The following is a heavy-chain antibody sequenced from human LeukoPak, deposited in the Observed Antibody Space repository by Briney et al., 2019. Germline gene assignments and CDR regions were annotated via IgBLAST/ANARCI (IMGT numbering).Heavy chain of an antibody. Sequence: SLRLSCXASGFTXSSYAMHWVRQAPGKGLEWVAVISYDGSNKYYADSVKGRFTISRDNSKNTLYLQTGSLRAEDMAVYYCARDRGTTSSAGYYFDTWGQGALVTVSS. CDR2: ISYDGSNK. D-gene: IGHD6-6*01. V-gene: IGHV3-30*14. CDR1: GFTXSSYA. CDR3: ARDRGTTSSAGYYFDT. J-gene: IGHJ4*02.